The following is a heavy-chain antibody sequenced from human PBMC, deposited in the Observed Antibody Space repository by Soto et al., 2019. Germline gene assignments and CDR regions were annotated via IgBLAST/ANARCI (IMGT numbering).Heavy chain of an antibody. Sequence: QVQLQQWGAGLLKPSETLSLTCAVYGGSFSGYYWSWIRQPPGKGLEWIGEINHSGSTNYNPSLKSRVTLSVDTSKNQFSLKLSSVTSADTAVYYCARVCPPLVRGAGWFDPWGQGTLVTVSS. J-gene: IGHJ5*02. CDR3: ARVCPPLVRGAGWFDP. CDR1: GGSFSGYY. CDR2: INHSGST. D-gene: IGHD3-10*01. V-gene: IGHV4-34*01.